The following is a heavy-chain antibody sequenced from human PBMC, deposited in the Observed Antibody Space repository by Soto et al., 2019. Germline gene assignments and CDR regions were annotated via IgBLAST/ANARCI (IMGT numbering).Heavy chain of an antibody. CDR2: SYHVGIT. V-gene: IGHV4-4*02. D-gene: IGHD1-1*01. CDR3: ASKPYNWNTWMVY. CDR1: GGSVSSTQW. J-gene: IGHJ4*02. Sequence: QVYLRESGPRLVKPSGTLSLTCALSGGSVSSTQWWSWVRQAPGKGLEWLGESYHVGITKYNPSRQSRVTISVDKSNKQFSLYLRSVTAADTAVYYAASKPYNWNTWMVYWGPGIPVTVSS.